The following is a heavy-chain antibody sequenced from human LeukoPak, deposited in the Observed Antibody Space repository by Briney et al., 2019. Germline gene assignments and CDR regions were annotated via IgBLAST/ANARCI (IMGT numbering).Heavy chain of an antibody. CDR2: INAGNGNT. J-gene: IGHJ4*02. CDR3: ARDGYYDSSGRFWDY. Sequence: ASVKVSCKASGYTFTSYAMHWVRQAPGQRLEWMGWINAGNGNTKYSQKFQGRVTITRDTSASTAYMELSSLRSEDTAVYYCARDGYYDSSGRFWDYWGQGTLVTVSS. CDR1: GYTFTSYA. V-gene: IGHV1-3*01. D-gene: IGHD3-22*01.